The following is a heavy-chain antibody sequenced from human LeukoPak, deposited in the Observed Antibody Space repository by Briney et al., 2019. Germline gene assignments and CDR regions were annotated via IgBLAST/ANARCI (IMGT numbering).Heavy chain of an antibody. Sequence: GGSLRLSCAASGFTFSSYWMSWVRQAPGKGLEWVANIKQDGSEKYYVDSVKGRFTISRDNAKNSLYLQMNSLRAEDTAVYYCAREGVAGTLIYYYYMDVWGKGTTVTVSS. CDR2: IKQDGSEK. CDR3: AREGVAGTLIYYYYMDV. CDR1: GFTFSSYW. V-gene: IGHV3-7*01. J-gene: IGHJ6*03. D-gene: IGHD6-19*01.